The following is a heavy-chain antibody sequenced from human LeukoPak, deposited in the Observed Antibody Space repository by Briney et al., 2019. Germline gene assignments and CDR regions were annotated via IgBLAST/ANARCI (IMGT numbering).Heavy chain of an antibody. CDR1: GFTFDDYA. D-gene: IGHD2-21*01. CDR2: IRWDGGST. Sequence: PGGSLRLSCAASGFTFDDYAMQWVHQAPGRDLAWVSLIRWDGGSTYYADSVKGRFTISRDNSKNSLYLQMNSLRAEDTALYYCAKDFVAYCCSDCHFDYWGQGTLVTVSS. V-gene: IGHV3-43D*04. J-gene: IGHJ4*02. CDR3: AKDFVAYCCSDCHFDY.